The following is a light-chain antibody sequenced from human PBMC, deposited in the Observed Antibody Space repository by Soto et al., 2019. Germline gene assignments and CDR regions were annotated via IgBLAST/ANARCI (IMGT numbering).Light chain of an antibody. CDR3: QQYNSYSRT. CDR1: QSISSW. Sequence: DIQMTQSPSTLSASVGDRVTITCRASQSISSWLAWYQQKPGKVPKLLIYMASSLESGVPSRFSGSGSGTEFTLTISSLQPDDFATYYCQQYNSYSRTFGQGTKVEIK. V-gene: IGKV1-5*03. CDR2: MAS. J-gene: IGKJ1*01.